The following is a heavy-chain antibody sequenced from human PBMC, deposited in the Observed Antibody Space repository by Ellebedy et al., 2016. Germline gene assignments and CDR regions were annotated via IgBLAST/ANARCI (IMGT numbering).Heavy chain of an antibody. CDR2: IIPILGIA. V-gene: IGHV1-69*04. D-gene: IGHD3-22*01. CDR1: GGTFSSYA. J-gene: IGHJ6*02. CDR3: ASGHDSSGYQGGMDV. Sequence: SVKVSXKASGGTFSSYAISWVRQAPGQGLEWMGRIIPILGIANYAQKFQGRVTITADKSTSTAYMELSSLRSEDTAVYYCASGHDSSGYQGGMDVWGQGTTVTVSS.